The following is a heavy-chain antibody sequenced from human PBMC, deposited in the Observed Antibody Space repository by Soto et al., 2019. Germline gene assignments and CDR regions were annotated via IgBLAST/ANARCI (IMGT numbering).Heavy chain of an antibody. D-gene: IGHD3-22*01. V-gene: IGHV3-23*01. CDR1: AFTFNNYA. CDR2: IGGSGRTT. Sequence: EVQLLESGGGLVQPGGSLSFSCAASAFTFNNYAMSWVRQAPGKGLEWVSGIGGSGRTTYYADSVKGRFTISRDYSNNTLFLQMNSLRAEDTAVYYCAKSRYSDSSGDFYDYWGQGTLVTVSS. J-gene: IGHJ4*02. CDR3: AKSRYSDSSGDFYDY.